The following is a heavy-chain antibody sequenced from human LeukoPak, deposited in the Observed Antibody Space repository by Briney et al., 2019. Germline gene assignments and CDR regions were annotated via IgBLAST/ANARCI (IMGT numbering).Heavy chain of an antibody. V-gene: IGHV3-53*01. CDR3: AREGGDFWSGYYYWYFDL. CDR1: GFTVSSNY. J-gene: IGHJ2*01. D-gene: IGHD3-3*01. Sequence: PGGSLRLSCAASGFTVSSNYMSWVRQAPGKGLEWVSVIYSGGSTYYADSVKGRFTISRDNSKNTPYLQMNSLRAEDTAVYYCAREGGDFWSGYYYWYFDLWGRGTLVTVSS. CDR2: IYSGGST.